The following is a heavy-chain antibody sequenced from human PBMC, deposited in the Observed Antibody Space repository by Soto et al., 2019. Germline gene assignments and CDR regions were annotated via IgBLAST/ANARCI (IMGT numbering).Heavy chain of an antibody. CDR2: IYYSGST. D-gene: IGHD3-22*01. CDR3: VRGDGDYYDGNGYLGRH. V-gene: IGHV4-31*03. J-gene: IGHJ4*02. Sequence: SETLSLTCTVSGGSISSGGYYWSWIRQHPGKGLEWIGYIYYSGSTYYNPSLKSRVTISVDTSKNQFSLKLSSVTAADTAVYYCVRGDGDYYDGNGYLGRHWGQGTLDTVSS. CDR1: GGSISSGGYY.